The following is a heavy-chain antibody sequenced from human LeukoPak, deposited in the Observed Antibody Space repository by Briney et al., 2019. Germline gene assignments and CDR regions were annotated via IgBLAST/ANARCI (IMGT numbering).Heavy chain of an antibody. CDR2: ISYDGSNK. D-gene: IGHD7-27*01. CDR3: ARDRGYLGIWYYFDY. CDR1: GFTFSSYA. V-gene: IGHV3-30*01. J-gene: IGHJ4*02. Sequence: GGSLRLSCAASGFTFSSYAMYWVRQAPGKGLEWVAVISYDGSNKYHADSVKGRFTISRDSTKDTLYLQMNSLRPEDAAVYYCARDRGYLGIWYYFDYWGQGTLVTVSS.